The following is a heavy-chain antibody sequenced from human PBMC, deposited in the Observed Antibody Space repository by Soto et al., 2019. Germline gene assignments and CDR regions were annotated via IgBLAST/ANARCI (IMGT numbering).Heavy chain of an antibody. V-gene: IGHV3-23*01. CDR2: ISSSGGNT. Sequence: EVQLLESGGGLVQPGGSLRLSCAASGFTFSNYAMSWVRQAPGKGLDGVSVISSSGGNTDYADYVKGRFTISRDNSKNTVYLQMKDLRDEDTAVYYCAKERLARGIDYWGQGTLVTVSS. CDR3: AKERLARGIDY. D-gene: IGHD3-10*01. J-gene: IGHJ4*02. CDR1: GFTFSNYA.